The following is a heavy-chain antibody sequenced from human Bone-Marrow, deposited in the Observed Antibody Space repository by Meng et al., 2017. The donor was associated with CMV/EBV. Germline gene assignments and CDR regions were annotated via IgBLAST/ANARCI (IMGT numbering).Heavy chain of an antibody. CDR3: ARALYPSSGWTLIPFDY. J-gene: IGHJ4*02. CDR1: GFTFSSYA. D-gene: IGHD6-19*01. V-gene: IGHV3-30-3*01. CDR2: ISYDGSNK. Sequence: GGSLRLSCAASGFTFSSYAMHWVRQAPGKGLEWVAVISYDGSNKYYADSVKGRFTISRDNAKNSLYLQMNSLRAEDTAVYYCARALYPSSGWTLIPFDYWGQGTLVTVSS.